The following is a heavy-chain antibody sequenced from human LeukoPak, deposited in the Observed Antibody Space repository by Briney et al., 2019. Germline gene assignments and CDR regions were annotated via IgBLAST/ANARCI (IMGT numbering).Heavy chain of an antibody. CDR2: IFYSGST. CDR3: ARRSRDSSDWLDAFDI. CDR1: GGSISSYY. J-gene: IGHJ3*02. V-gene: IGHV4-59*08. Sequence: PSETLSLTCTVSGGSISSYYWSWIRQPPGKGLEWVAHIFYSGSTNYNPSLKSRVTISVDTSNQFSLKLSSVTAADTAVYYCARRSRDSSDWLDAFDIWGQGTMVTVSS. D-gene: IGHD6-19*01.